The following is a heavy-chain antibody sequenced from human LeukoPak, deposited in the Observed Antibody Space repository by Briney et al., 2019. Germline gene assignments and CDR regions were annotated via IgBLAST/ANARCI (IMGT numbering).Heavy chain of an antibody. Sequence: QSGGSLRLSCAASGFTFSNYGMGWVRQAPGKGLEWVSVISVSGGTTYYADSVKGRFTISRDNSKNTLYLQMNSLRAEDTAVYYCAKSKFPSGDYYFDSWGQGTLVTVSS. D-gene: IGHD7-27*01. V-gene: IGHV3-23*01. J-gene: IGHJ4*02. CDR2: ISVSGGTT. CDR3: AKSKFPSGDYYFDS. CDR1: GFTFSNYG.